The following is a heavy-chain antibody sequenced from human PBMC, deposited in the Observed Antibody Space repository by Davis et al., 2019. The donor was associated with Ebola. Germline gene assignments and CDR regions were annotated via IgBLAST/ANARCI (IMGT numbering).Heavy chain of an antibody. D-gene: IGHD3-10*01. V-gene: IGHV4-34*01. CDR1: GGSFSGYY. J-gene: IGHJ6*02. CDR2: INHSGST. CDR3: ARDVDYYGSGNYGMDV. Sequence: PSETLSLTCAVYGGSFSGYYWSWIRQPPGKGLEWIGEINHSGSTNYNPSLKSRVTISVDTSKNQFSLKLSSVTAADTAVYYCARDVDYYGSGNYGMDVWGQGTTVTVSS.